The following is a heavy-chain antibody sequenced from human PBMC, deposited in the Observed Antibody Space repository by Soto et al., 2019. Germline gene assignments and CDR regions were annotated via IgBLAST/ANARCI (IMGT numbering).Heavy chain of an antibody. V-gene: IGHV3-33*01. D-gene: IGHD3-22*01. CDR2: IWYDGSNK. CDR3: ARDRGYYRVALDY. CDR1: GFTFSSYG. J-gene: IGHJ4*02. Sequence: GSLRLSCAASGFTFSSYGMHWVRQAPGKGLEWVAVIWYDGSNKYYADSVKGRFTISRDNSKNTLYLQMNSLRAEDTAVYYCARDRGYYRVALDYWGQGTLVTATS.